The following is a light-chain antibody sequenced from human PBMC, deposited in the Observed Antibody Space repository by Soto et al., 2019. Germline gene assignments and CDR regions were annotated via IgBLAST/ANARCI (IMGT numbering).Light chain of an antibody. CDR1: SSNSGGRS. Sequence: QSVLTQPPSVSAAPGQKVTISCSGSSSNSGGRSVSWDQQLPGTAPKLLMYADNKRPSGIPDRFSGYNSRKSATVGITGFPTGDEADYYCGSWDSSLSAYVFGTGTKV. CDR3: GSWDSSLSAYV. CDR2: ADN. J-gene: IGLJ1*01. V-gene: IGLV1-51*01.